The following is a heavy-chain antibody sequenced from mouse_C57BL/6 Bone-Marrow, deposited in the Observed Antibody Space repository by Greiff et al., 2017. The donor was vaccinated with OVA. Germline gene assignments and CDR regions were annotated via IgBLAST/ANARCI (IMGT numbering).Heavy chain of an antibody. V-gene: IGHV1-18*01. CDR1: GYTFTDYN. J-gene: IGHJ1*03. CDR3: ARTRLYYDYDGWYFDV. CDR2: INPNNGGT. Sequence: EVKVVESGPELVKPGASVKIPCKASGYTFTDYNMDWVKQSHGKSLEWIGDINPNNGGTIYNQKFKGKATLTVDKSSSTAYMELRSLTSEDTAVYYCARTRLYYDYDGWYFDVWGTGTTVTVSS. D-gene: IGHD2-4*01.